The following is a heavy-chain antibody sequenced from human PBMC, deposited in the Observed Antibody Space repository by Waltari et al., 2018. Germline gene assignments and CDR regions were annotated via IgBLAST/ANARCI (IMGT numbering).Heavy chain of an antibody. D-gene: IGHD3-10*01. Sequence: QVQLQESGPGLVKPSGTLSLTCAVSGGSISSSNWWSWVRQPPGKGLEWIGEIYHSGSTNHNPSLKRRGTISVDKSKNQFSLKLSSVTAADTAGDYCARTLGPAGSYYGMDVWGQGTTVTVSS. J-gene: IGHJ6*02. CDR2: IYHSGST. V-gene: IGHV4-4*02. CDR3: ARTLGPAGSYYGMDV. CDR1: GGSISSSNW.